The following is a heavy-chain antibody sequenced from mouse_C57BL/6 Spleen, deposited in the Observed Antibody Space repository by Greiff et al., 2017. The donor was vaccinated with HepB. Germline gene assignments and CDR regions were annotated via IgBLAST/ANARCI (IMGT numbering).Heavy chain of an antibody. J-gene: IGHJ2*01. CDR2: INPSTGGT. D-gene: IGHD2-5*01. V-gene: IGHV1-42*01. CDR1: GYSFTGYY. CDR3: ARGYSKGRYFDY. Sequence: EVKLVESGPELVKPGASVKISCKASGYSFTGYYMNWVKQSPEKSLEWIGEINPSTGGTTYNQKFKAKATLTVDKSSSTAYMQLKSLTSEDSAVYYCARGYSKGRYFDYWGQGTTLTVSS.